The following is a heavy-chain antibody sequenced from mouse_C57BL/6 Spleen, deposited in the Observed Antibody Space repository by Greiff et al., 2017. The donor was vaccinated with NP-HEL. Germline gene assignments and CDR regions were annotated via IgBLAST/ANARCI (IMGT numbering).Heavy chain of an antibody. CDR3: ARSDYYGSSYPAY. V-gene: IGHV1-26*01. CDR2: INPNNGGT. J-gene: IGHJ3*01. Sequence: EVQLQQSGPELVKPGASVKISCKASGYTFTDYYMHWVKQSHGKSLEWIGDINPNNGGTSYNQKFKGKATLTVDKSSSTAYMELRSLTSEDSAVYYCARSDYYGSSYPAYWGQGTLVTVSA. D-gene: IGHD1-1*01. CDR1: GYTFTDYY.